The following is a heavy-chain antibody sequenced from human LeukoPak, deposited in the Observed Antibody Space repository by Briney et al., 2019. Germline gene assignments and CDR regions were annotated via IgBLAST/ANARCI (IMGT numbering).Heavy chain of an antibody. Sequence: GGSLRLSCAASGFTFSTYEMTWVRQSPGKGLEWVSYISSSGSTIYYADSVKGRFTISRDNARNSLYLQMNSLRAEDTAVYYCARDIYDSSGPYYFDYWGQGTLVTVSS. CDR2: ISSSGSTI. V-gene: IGHV3-48*03. J-gene: IGHJ4*02. CDR3: ARDIYDSSGPYYFDY. D-gene: IGHD3-22*01. CDR1: GFTFSTYE.